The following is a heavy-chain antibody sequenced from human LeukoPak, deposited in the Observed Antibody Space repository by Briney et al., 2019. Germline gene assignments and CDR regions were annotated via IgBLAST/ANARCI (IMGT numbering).Heavy chain of an antibody. D-gene: IGHD4-17*01. V-gene: IGHV3-7*01. CDR2: IKEDGSEK. CDR1: GFTFSSYW. J-gene: IGHJ4*02. Sequence: PGGSLRLSCAASGFTFSSYWMSWVRQSPEKGLEWVANIKEDGSEKYYVDSVKGRFSISRDNAKKSLYLQMNSLRDEDTAVYYCARDLASIGLTVNTNPGHFDYWGQGTLVTVSS. CDR3: ARDLASIGLTVNTNPGHFDY.